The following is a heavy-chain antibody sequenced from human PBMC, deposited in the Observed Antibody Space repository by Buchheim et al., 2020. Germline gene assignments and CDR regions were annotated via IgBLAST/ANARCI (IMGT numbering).Heavy chain of an antibody. CDR1: SGSLSGYY. J-gene: IGHJ2*01. D-gene: IGHD3-10*01. Sequence: QVQLQQWGAGLLKPSETLSLTCAVYSGSLSGYYWSWIRQPPGKGLEWTGNINHSGSTNYNPSPKSRVTISVDASKSQFSLKVTSVTAADAAVYYCARGRFGWYFDLWGRGTL. CDR3: ARGRFGWYFDL. CDR2: INHSGST. V-gene: IGHV4-34*01.